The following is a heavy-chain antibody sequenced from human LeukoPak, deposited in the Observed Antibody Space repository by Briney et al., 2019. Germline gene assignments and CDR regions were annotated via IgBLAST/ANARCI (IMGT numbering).Heavy chain of an antibody. CDR1: GYTSTGYY. J-gene: IGHJ4*02. CDR3: ASGSSYDSRGPYYFDY. D-gene: IGHD3-22*01. CDR2: INPNTGGT. V-gene: IGHV1-2*02. Sequence: ASVKVSCKASGYTSTGYYIHWVRQAPGQGLEWIGWINPNTGGTTFAQNFQGRVTMTRDTSVSTAYMDLSRLRSDDTAVYYCASGSSYDSRGPYYFDYWGQGTLVTVSS.